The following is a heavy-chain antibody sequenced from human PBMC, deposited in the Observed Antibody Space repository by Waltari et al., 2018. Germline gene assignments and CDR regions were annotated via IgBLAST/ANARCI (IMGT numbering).Heavy chain of an antibody. V-gene: IGHV4-59*01. J-gene: IGHJ6*03. D-gene: IGHD3-22*01. CDR2: IYYSGST. CDR1: GGSISSYY. CDR3: ARGVTMIGGEVAYYYYMDV. Sequence: QLQLQESGPGLVKPSETLSLTCTVPGGSISSYYWSWIRQPPGKGLEWIGYIYYSGSTNYNPSLKSRVTISVDTAKNQFSLKLSSVTAADTAVYYCARGVTMIGGEVAYYYYMDVWGKGTTVTVSS.